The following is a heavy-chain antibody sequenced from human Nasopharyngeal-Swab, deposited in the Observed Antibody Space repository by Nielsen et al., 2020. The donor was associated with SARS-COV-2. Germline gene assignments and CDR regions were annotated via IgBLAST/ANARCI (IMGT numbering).Heavy chain of an antibody. CDR3: ARRRGYNYYYYGMDV. CDR2: ISGSGEST. J-gene: IGHJ6*02. D-gene: IGHD5-12*01. V-gene: IGHV3-23*01. Sequence: GGSLRLSCAASGFTFSTYDMSWVRQAPGKGLEWVSGISGSGESTHYADSVKGRFTISRDNSKNTLYLQMNSLRAEDTAVYYCARRRGYNYYYYGMDVWGQGTTVTVSS. CDR1: GFTFSTYD.